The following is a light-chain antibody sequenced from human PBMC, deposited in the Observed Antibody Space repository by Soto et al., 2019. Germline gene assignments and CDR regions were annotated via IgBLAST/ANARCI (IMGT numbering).Light chain of an antibody. J-gene: IGLJ2*01. CDR2: DVN. CDR1: SSDVGGYNY. V-gene: IGLV2-14*01. Sequence: QSALTQPASVSGSPGQSITISCTGTSSDVGGYNYVSWYQQHPGKAPKLMIYDVNNRPSRVSNRFSGSKSGNTASLTSSGLQAENEADYYCSSYTSSSTLVVFGGGTKLTVL. CDR3: SSYTSSSTLVV.